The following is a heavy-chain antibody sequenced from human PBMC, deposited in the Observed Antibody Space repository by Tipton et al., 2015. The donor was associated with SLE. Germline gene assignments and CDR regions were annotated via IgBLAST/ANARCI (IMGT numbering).Heavy chain of an antibody. CDR1: GFTYSGYA. J-gene: IGHJ5*02. D-gene: IGHD3-22*01. Sequence: SLRLSCAASGFTYSGYAMHWVRQAPGKGLEWVAFIRADGRNKDYADSVKGRFSISQDNAKNSLYLQMYSLGDDDTALYYCARDARSSNYYDSSGYYHKWFDPWGQGTLVTVSS. V-gene: IGHV3-33*01. CDR2: IRADGRNK. CDR3: ARDARSSNYYDSSGYYHKWFDP.